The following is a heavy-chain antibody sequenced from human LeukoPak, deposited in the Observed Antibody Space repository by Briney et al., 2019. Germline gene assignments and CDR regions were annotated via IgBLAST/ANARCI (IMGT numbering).Heavy chain of an antibody. J-gene: IGHJ4*02. CDR1: GFAFNTYS. Sequence: GSLRLSCAASGFAFNTYSMNWVRQAPGKGLEWIGSIYYSGSTYYNPSLKSRVTISVDRSKNQFSLKLSSVTAADTAVYYCARDYEHTGIFDYWGQGTLVTVSS. V-gene: IGHV4-39*07. D-gene: IGHD3-10*01. CDR3: ARDYEHTGIFDY. CDR2: IYYSGST.